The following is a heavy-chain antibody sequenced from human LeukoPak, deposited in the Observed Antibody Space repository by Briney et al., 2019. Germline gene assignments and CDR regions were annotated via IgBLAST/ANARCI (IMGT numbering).Heavy chain of an antibody. D-gene: IGHD6-6*01. CDR1: GFTFSSHS. Sequence: GGSLRLSCAASGFTFSSHSMNWVRQAPGKGLEWVSSISSSSSHIYYADSVKGRFTISRDNAKNSLYLQMNSLRAEDTAVYYCARGGLYSSSSYYYYMDVWGKGTTATVSS. CDR3: ARGGLYSSSSYYYYMDV. J-gene: IGHJ6*03. CDR2: ISSSSSHI. V-gene: IGHV3-21*01.